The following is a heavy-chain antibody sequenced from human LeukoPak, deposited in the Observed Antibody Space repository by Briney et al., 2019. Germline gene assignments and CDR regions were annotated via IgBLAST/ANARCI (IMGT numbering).Heavy chain of an antibody. CDR2: ITLSGGGT. D-gene: IGHD1-26*01. Sequence: PGGSLRLSCVGSGFSFSTYGMSWVRQAPGKGLEWVSSITLSGGGTTYVDSVKGRFTITRDNSKNTLYLQMNSLRAEDTAVYYCVKNLLGDAPYSWYFDLWGRGTLVTVSS. J-gene: IGHJ2*01. CDR1: GFSFSTYG. CDR3: VKNLLGDAPYSWYFDL. V-gene: IGHV3-23*01.